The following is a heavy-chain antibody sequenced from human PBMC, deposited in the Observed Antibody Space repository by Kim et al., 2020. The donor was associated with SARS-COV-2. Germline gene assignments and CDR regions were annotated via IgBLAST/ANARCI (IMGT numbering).Heavy chain of an antibody. CDR3: ARYCSGDCYSLHHDAFDI. V-gene: IGHV4-34*01. D-gene: IGHD2-21*02. CDR1: GGSFSGYY. Sequence: SETLSLTCAVYGGSFSGYYWSWIRQPPGKGLEWIGEINHSGSTNYNPSLKSRVTISVDTSKNQFSLKLSSVTAADTAVYYCARYCSGDCYSLHHDAFDIWGQGTMVTVSS. J-gene: IGHJ3*02. CDR2: INHSGST.